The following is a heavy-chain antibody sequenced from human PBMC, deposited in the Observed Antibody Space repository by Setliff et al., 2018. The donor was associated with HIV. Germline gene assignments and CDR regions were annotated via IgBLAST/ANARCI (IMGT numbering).Heavy chain of an antibody. D-gene: IGHD3-22*01. CDR1: GFTFSNSW. Sequence: GGSLRLSCAASGFTFSNSWMTWVRQAPGKGLEWVGRIKTKTQRGTTDYAAPAKGRFIISRDDSKNTLYLQMNSLRSEDTAVYYCVTGVGTSSVDYWGQGTMVTVPS. CDR2: IKTKTQRGTT. CDR3: VTGVGTSSVDY. V-gene: IGHV3-15*01. J-gene: IGHJ4*02.